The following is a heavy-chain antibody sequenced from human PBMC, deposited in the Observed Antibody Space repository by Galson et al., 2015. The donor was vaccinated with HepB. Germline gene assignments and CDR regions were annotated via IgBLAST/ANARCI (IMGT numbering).Heavy chain of an antibody. CDR3: ARDPRENGRSIYNWFDS. CDR2: VKQDGSEE. J-gene: IGHJ5*01. Sequence: SLRLSCAASGFTISTFTMSWVRQAPGRGLEWVANVKQDGSEETYADSVKGRFTISRDNPKNSLFLQMNSLRDEDTAVYYCARDPRENGRSIYNWFDSWGQGTQVTVSS. V-gene: IGHV3-7*03. CDR1: GFTISTFT. D-gene: IGHD1-1*01.